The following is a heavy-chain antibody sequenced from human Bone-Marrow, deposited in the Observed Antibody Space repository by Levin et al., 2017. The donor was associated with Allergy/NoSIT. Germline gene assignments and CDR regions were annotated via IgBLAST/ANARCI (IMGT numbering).Heavy chain of an antibody. V-gene: IGHV3-21*01. CDR3: ARLDRYTASPFFDY. CDR2: ITSGSNSL. D-gene: IGHD5-18*01. Sequence: PGGSLRLSCAASGFSFSDYSMNWVRQAPGKGLEWVSSITSGSNSLYYADSLKGRFTISRDDAKNSVFLQMNSLRAEDTAIYYCARLDRYTASPFFDYWGQGALVTVSS. CDR1: GFSFSDYS. J-gene: IGHJ4*02.